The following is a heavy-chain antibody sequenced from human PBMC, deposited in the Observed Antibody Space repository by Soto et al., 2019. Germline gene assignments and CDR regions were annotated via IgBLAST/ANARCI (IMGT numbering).Heavy chain of an antibody. Sequence: EVQLVESGGGLVKPGGSLRLSCVASAFTFNNFPMHWVRQAPGKGLQWLASITTTSTYKYYADSVKGRFSISRDNAKNYLYLDLTNLRSEDTAVYYCAREKCSSTSCNNGMDVWGLGTTVTVSS. CDR3: AREKCSSTSCNNGMDV. V-gene: IGHV3-21*01. D-gene: IGHD2-2*01. J-gene: IGHJ6*02. CDR1: AFTFNNFP. CDR2: ITTTSTYK.